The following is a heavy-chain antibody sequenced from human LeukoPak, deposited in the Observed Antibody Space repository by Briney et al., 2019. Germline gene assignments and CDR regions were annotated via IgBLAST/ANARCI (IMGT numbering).Heavy chain of an antibody. D-gene: IGHD6-13*01. CDR1: GYTFTSYG. CDR2: ISAYNGNT. CDR3: ARTGHSSSWYRYFDY. Sequence: GASVKVSCKASGYTFTSYGISWVRQAPGQGLEWMGWISAYNGNTNYAQKLQGRVTMTTDTSTSTAYMELRSLRSEDMAVYYCARTGHSSSWYRYFDYWGQGTLVTVSS. V-gene: IGHV1-18*03. J-gene: IGHJ4*02.